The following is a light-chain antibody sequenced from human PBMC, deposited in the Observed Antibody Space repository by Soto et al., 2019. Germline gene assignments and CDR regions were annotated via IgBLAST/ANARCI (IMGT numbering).Light chain of an antibody. CDR1: QTISSW. CDR2: KAS. J-gene: IGKJ5*01. Sequence: DIQRTQSPSTLSGSVGDRVTITCRASQTISSWLAWYQQKPGKAPNLLIYKASTLKSGVPSRFSGSGSGTEFTLTIRSLKPDDFATYYCQHYNSYSTFGQGTRLEIK. V-gene: IGKV1-5*03. CDR3: QHYNSYST.